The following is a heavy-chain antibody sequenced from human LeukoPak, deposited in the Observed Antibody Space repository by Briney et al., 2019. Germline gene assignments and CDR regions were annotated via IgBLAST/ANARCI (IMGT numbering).Heavy chain of an antibody. Sequence: SVKVSCKASGGTFSSYAISWVRQAPGQGLEWMGGIIPIFGTANYAQKFQGRVTITADESTSTAYMELSSLRSEDTAVYYCAGSTSTVIPFDYWGQGTLVTVSS. D-gene: IGHD4-17*01. CDR3: AGSTSTVIPFDY. V-gene: IGHV1-69*13. CDR1: GGTFSSYA. J-gene: IGHJ4*02. CDR2: IIPIFGTA.